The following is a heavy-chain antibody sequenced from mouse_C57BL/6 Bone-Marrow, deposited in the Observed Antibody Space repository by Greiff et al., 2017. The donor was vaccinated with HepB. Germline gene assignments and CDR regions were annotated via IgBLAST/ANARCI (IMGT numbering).Heavy chain of an antibody. Sequence: QVQLQQPGAELVMPGASVKLSCKASGYTFTSYWMHWVKQRPGQGLEWIGEIDPSDSYTNYNQKSKGKSTLTVDKSSSTAYMQLSSLTSEDSAVYYCARVNPYWYFDVWGTGTTVTVSS. CDR2: IDPSDSYT. CDR3: ARVNPYWYFDV. V-gene: IGHV1-69*01. CDR1: GYTFTSYW. J-gene: IGHJ1*03.